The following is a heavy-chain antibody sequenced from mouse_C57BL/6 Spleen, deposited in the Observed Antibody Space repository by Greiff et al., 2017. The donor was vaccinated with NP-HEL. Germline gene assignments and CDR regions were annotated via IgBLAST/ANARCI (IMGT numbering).Heavy chain of an antibody. CDR1: GYAFSSSW. J-gene: IGHJ4*01. CDR3: ASPIMTTSYYAMDY. D-gene: IGHD1-1*01. V-gene: IGHV1-82*01. CDR2: IYPGDGDT. Sequence: VQLQQSGPELVKPGASVKISCKASGYAFSSSWMNWVKQRPGKGLEWIGRIYPGDGDTNYNGKFKGKATLTADKSSSTAYMQLSSLTSEDSAVYFCASPIMTTSYYAMDYWGQGTSVTVSS.